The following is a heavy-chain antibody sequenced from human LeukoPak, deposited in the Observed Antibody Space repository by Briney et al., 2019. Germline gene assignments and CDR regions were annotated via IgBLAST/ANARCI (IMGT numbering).Heavy chain of an antibody. CDR2: ISGSGGST. CDR3: ARAPHYSNYGPYYYGMDV. CDR1: GFTSSSYA. D-gene: IGHD4-11*01. Sequence: GGSLRLSCAASGFTSSSYAMSWVRQAPGEGLEWVSGISGSGGSTYYADSVKGRFTISRDNAKNSLYLQMNSLRAEDTVVYYCARAPHYSNYGPYYYGMDVWGQGTTVTVSS. V-gene: IGHV3-23*01. J-gene: IGHJ6*02.